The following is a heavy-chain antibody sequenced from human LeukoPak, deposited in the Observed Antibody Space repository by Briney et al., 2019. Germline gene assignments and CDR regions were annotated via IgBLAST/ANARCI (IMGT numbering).Heavy chain of an antibody. CDR2: ISSSSSYI. V-gene: IGHV3-21*01. J-gene: IGHJ5*02. D-gene: IGHD1-26*01. CDR3: ARGSRGQKWELRT. Sequence: GGSLRLSCAASGFTFSSYSMNWVRQAPGKGLEWVSSISSSSSYIYYADSVKGRFTISRDNAKNSLYLQMNSLRAEDTAVYYCARGSRGQKWELRTWGQGTLVTVSS. CDR1: GFTFSSYS.